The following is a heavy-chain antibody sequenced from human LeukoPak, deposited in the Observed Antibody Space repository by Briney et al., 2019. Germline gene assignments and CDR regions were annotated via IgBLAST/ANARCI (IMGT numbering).Heavy chain of an antibody. V-gene: IGHV4-4*07. D-gene: IGHD6-19*01. CDR3: AIDTFSSGWWDYSDY. CDR2: IYTSGSTRDTST. J-gene: IGHJ4*02. CDR1: GDSVSGFY. Sequence: SETLSLTCSVSGDSVSGFYWSWIRQPAGKGLEWIGRIYTSGSTRDTSTKYNPSLKSRVSMSVDTSTNQFSLKLRSVTAADTAIYYCAIDTFSSGWWDYSDYWGQGTLVTVSS.